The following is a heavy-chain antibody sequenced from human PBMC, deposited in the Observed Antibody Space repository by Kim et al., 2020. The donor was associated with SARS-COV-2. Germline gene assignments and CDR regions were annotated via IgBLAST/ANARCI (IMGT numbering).Heavy chain of an antibody. CDR1: GGTFSSYA. CDR2: IIPIFGTA. CDR3: ASLHTAMVPRDY. V-gene: IGHV1-69*13. Sequence: SVKVSCKASGGTFSSYAISWVRQAPGQGLEWMGGIIPIFGTANYAQKFQGRVTITADESTSTAYMELSSLRSEDTAVYYCASLHTAMVPRDYWGQGTLVTVSS. J-gene: IGHJ4*02. D-gene: IGHD5-18*01.